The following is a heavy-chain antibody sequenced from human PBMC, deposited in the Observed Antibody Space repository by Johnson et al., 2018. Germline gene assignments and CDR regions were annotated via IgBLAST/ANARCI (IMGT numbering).Heavy chain of an antibody. V-gene: IGHV5-51*03. J-gene: IGHJ3*02. CDR2: IYPGDSDS. D-gene: IGHD3-10*01. CDR1: GYSFTSYW. Sequence: EVQLVESGAEVKKPGESLKISCKGSGYSFTSYWIGWVRQMPGKGLEGMGIIYPGDSDSRYSPSFQGQVTISAAKSISTAYLQWSSLKASDSGMYYCARRAYYGTGAADAFDIWGQGTMVTVSS. CDR3: ARRAYYGTGAADAFDI.